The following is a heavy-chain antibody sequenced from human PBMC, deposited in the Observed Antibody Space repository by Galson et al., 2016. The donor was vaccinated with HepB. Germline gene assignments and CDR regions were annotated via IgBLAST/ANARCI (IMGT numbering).Heavy chain of an antibody. J-gene: IGHJ4*02. V-gene: IGHV3-23*01. CDR1: GFVFSNFG. Sequence: SLRLSCAASGFVFSNFGLGWVRQAPGKGLEWVASISTRRTTYYSDSVQGQFTISRDDSNNTLYLQMNGLRAEDTAVYYCAKERLVRRIFDHWGQGTLLTVSS. CDR3: AKERLVRRIFDH. CDR2: ISTRRTT. D-gene: IGHD1-1*01.